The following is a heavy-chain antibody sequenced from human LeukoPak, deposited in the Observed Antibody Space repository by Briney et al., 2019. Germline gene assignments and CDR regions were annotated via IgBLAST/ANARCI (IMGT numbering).Heavy chain of an antibody. CDR3: ARGARDHMVRGVMGPFDY. CDR2: ISSSSSYM. CDR1: GFTLSSYN. Sequence: GGSLRLSCAASGFTLSSYNMNWVRQAPGKGLEWVSSISSSSSYMYYADSVKGRFTISRDNAKNSMYLQMNSLRAEDTAVYYCARGARDHMVRGVMGPFDYWGQGTLVTVSS. J-gene: IGHJ4*02. V-gene: IGHV3-21*01. D-gene: IGHD3-10*01.